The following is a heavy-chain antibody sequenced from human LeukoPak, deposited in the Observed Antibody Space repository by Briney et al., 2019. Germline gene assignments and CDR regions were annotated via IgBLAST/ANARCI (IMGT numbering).Heavy chain of an antibody. V-gene: IGHV3-66*01. D-gene: IGHD3-10*01. Sequence: SGGSLRLSCAASGFTVSSNYMSWVRQAPGKGLEWVSVIYSGGSTYYADSVKGRFTISRDNSKNTLYLQMNSLRAEDTAVYYCASAVLLWFGELSGMDVWGQGTTVTVSS. CDR2: IYSGGST. CDR1: GFTVSSNY. CDR3: ASAVLLWFGELSGMDV. J-gene: IGHJ6*02.